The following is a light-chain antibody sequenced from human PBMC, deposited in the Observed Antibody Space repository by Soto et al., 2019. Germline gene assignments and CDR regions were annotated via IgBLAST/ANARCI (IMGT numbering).Light chain of an antibody. CDR2: ETS. CDR1: QRIRTS. J-gene: IGKJ4*01. V-gene: IGKV3-11*01. Sequence: IVMSQSPATLSVSQRDRATLSCRASQRIRTSLAWYQHKPGQAPRLLIYETSTRATGIPARFSGSGSGADFTLTISSLQSEDFAVYYCQQRSNWPLTFGGGTKV. CDR3: QQRSNWPLT.